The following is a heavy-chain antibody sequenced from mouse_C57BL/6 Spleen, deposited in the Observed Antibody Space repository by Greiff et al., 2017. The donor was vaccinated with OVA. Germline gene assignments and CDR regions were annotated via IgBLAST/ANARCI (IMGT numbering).Heavy chain of an antibody. CDR3: ARSLYYSGYFDV. CDR1: GYAFSSSW. J-gene: IGHJ1*03. V-gene: IGHV1-82*01. Sequence: VQLQQSGPELVKPGASVKISCKASGYAFSSSWMNWVKQRPGKGLEWIGRIYPGDGDTNYNGKFKGKATLTADKSSSTAYMQLSSLTSEDSAVYFCARSLYYSGYFDVWGTGTTVTVSS. D-gene: IGHD2-1*01. CDR2: IYPGDGDT.